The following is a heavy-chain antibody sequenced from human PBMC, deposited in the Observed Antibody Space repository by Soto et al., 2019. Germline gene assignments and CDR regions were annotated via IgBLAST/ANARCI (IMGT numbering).Heavy chain of an antibody. Sequence: ASVKVSCKASGGTFSSYAISWVRQAPGQGLEWMGGIIPIFGTANYAQKFQGRVTITADKSTSTAYMELSSLRSEDTAVYYCARETRVLAAAGPAFDIWGQGTMVTVSS. CDR1: GGTFSSYA. V-gene: IGHV1-69*06. CDR3: ARETRVLAAAGPAFDI. D-gene: IGHD6-13*01. J-gene: IGHJ3*02. CDR2: IIPIFGTA.